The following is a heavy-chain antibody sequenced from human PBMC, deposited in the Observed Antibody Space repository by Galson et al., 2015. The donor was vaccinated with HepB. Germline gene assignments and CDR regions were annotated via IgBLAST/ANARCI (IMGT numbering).Heavy chain of an antibody. V-gene: IGHV1-69*06. CDR3: AQMQRGTMIVVGLYYYYGMDV. CDR2: IIPIFGTA. Sequence: SVKVSCKASGGTFSSYAISWVRQAPGQGLEWMGGIIPIFGTANYAQKFQGRVTITADKSTSTAYMELSSLRSEDTAVYYCAQMQRGTMIVVGLYYYYGMDVWGQGTTVTVSS. J-gene: IGHJ6*02. CDR1: GGTFSSYA. D-gene: IGHD3-22*01.